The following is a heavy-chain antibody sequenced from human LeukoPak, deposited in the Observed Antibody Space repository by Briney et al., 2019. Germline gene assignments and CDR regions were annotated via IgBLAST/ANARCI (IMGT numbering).Heavy chain of an antibody. CDR1: GFTFDDYG. CDR3: ARSRGREAIWNGAFDI. D-gene: IGHD3-16*01. J-gene: IGHJ3*02. CDR2: INWNGGST. V-gene: IGHV3-20*01. Sequence: GGSLRLSCAASGFTFDDYGMSWVRQAPGKGLEWVSGINWNGGSTGYAHSVKGRFPISRDNAKNSLYLQMNSLRAENTALYHCARSRGREAIWNGAFDIWGQGTMVTVSS.